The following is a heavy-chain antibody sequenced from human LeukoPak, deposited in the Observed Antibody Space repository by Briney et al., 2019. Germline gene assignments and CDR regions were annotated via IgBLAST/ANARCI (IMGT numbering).Heavy chain of an antibody. V-gene: IGHV3-30-3*01. CDR2: ISFDGTNK. CDR3: ARDMYDNGWSSFDY. CDR1: GFTFSNYA. J-gene: IGHJ4*02. D-gene: IGHD3-10*01. Sequence: GGSLILSCAASGFTFSNYAMHWVRQAPGKGLEWVAVISFDGTNKYYANSVQGRFTISRDNSKNTLYLQMNSLRAEDTALYYCARDMYDNGWSSFDYWGQGTLVTVSS.